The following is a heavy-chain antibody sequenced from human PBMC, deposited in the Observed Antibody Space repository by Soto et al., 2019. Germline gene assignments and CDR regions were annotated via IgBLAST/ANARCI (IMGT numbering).Heavy chain of an antibody. D-gene: IGHD5-12*01. J-gene: IGHJ6*02. Sequence: SGPTLVNPTQTLTLTCTFSGFSLSTSGMRVSWVRQPLGKALEWLARIDWDDDKFYTTSLRTRLTISKDTSKNQVVLTMTNMDPVGTGTYYCARMLSGYTMRDEDHYGMDVWGQGTTVTVSS. CDR2: IDWDDDK. V-gene: IGHV2-70*04. CDR1: GFSLSTSGMR. CDR3: ARMLSGYTMRDEDHYGMDV.